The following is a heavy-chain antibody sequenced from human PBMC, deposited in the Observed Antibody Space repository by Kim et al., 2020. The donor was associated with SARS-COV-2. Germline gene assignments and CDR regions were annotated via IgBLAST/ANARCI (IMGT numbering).Heavy chain of an antibody. CDR3: AREGGVRGEPRFDP. Sequence: GGSLRLSCAASGFTFSSYAMHWVRQAPGKGLEWVAVISYDGSNKYYADSVKGRFTISRDNSKNTLYLQMNSLRAEDTAVYYCAREGGVRGEPRFDPWGQG. J-gene: IGHJ5*02. D-gene: IGHD3-10*01. CDR1: GFTFSSYA. V-gene: IGHV3-30*04. CDR2: ISYDGSNK.